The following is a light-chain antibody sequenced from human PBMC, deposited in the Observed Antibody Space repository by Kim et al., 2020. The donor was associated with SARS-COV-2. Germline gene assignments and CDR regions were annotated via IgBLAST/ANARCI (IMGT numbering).Light chain of an antibody. CDR3: QQYDNLPS. CDR1: HDISNY. Sequence: SASVGATVTITCQASHDISNYLNWYQQKPGRAPKLLIYDASNVETGVPSTFSGSGSGTDFTLTISSLQPEDIATYYCQQYDNLPSFGGGTKVDIK. CDR2: DAS. V-gene: IGKV1-33*01. J-gene: IGKJ4*01.